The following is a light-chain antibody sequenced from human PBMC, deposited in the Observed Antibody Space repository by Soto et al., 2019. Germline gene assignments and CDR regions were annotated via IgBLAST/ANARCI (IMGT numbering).Light chain of an antibody. CDR1: SSNIGNNY. CDR2: GNN. Sequence: QSVLTQPPSVSAAPGQKVTISCSGSSSNIGNNYVSWYQQLPGAAPKRLIYGNNKRPSGIPDRFSGSKSGTSATLGITGLQTGDEADYYCGTWDSSLSVEVFGGGTKVTVL. V-gene: IGLV1-51*01. J-gene: IGLJ2*01. CDR3: GTWDSSLSVEV.